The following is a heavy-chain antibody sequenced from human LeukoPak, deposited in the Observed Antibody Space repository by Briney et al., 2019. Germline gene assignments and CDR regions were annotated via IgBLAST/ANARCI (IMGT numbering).Heavy chain of an antibody. CDR1: GVSITDYY. J-gene: IGHJ4*02. Sequence: PSETLSLTCSVSGVSITDYYWSWIRQPPGKGLEWIGEINHSGSTNYNPSLKSRVTISVDTSKNQFSLKLSSVTAADTAVYYCARGPPRYRMRNGYNYFGYWGQGTLVTVSS. D-gene: IGHD5-24*01. CDR2: INHSGST. V-gene: IGHV4-34*01. CDR3: ARGPPRYRMRNGYNYFGY.